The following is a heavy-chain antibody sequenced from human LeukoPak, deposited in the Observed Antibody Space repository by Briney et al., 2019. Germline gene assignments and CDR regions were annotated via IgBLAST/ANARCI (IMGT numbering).Heavy chain of an antibody. CDR3: TRVDSSGGY. Sequence: GGSLRLSCTASGFTFGDYAMSWVRQAPGKRLEWVGFIRSKAYGGTTEYAASVKGRFTISRDDSKSIAYLQMNSLKTEDTAVYYCTRVDSSGGYWGQGTLVTVSS. CDR2: IRSKAYGGTT. CDR1: GFTFGDYA. V-gene: IGHV3-49*04. J-gene: IGHJ4*02. D-gene: IGHD6-19*01.